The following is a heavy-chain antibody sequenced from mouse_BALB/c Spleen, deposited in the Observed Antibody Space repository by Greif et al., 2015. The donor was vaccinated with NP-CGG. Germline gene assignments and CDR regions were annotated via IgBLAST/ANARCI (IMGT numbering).Heavy chain of an antibody. V-gene: IGHV5-6*01. CDR3: ARGVPIYYDYGLDY. J-gene: IGHJ2*01. CDR1: GFTFSSYG. Sequence: EVQLVESGGDLVKPGGSLKLSCAASGFTFSSYGMSWVRQTPDKRLEWVATISSGGSYTYYPDSVKGRFTISRDNAKNXLYLQMSSLKSEDTAMYYCARGVPIYYDYGLDYWGQGTTLTVSS. D-gene: IGHD2-4*01. CDR2: ISSGGSYT.